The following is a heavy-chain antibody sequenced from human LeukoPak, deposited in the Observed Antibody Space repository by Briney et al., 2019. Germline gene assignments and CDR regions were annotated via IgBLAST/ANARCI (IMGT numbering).Heavy chain of an antibody. CDR2: ISAHNGDM. Sequence: ASVKVSCKASGYTFTSYGISWVRQAPGQGLEWMGWISAHNGDMNYAQKLQGRVTMTTDTSTRTAYMELRSLRSDDTAVYSCARVRYFDWVSTAGYMDVWGKGTTVTVSS. CDR1: GYTFTSYG. CDR3: ARVRYFDWVSTAGYMDV. J-gene: IGHJ6*03. D-gene: IGHD3-9*01. V-gene: IGHV1-18*01.